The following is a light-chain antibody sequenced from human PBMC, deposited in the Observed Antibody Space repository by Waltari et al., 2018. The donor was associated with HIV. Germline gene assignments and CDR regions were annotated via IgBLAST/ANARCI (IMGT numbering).Light chain of an antibody. Sequence: QSALTQPASVSGSPGQSITISCTGTSSDIGGYNFVSWYQQHPGRAPRLMIYEVTSRPSGVSNRFSGSRSGNPASLTISGLQAEDEADYYCSSYTSSATGVLFGGGTTLTVL. V-gene: IGLV2-14*01. CDR3: SSYTSSATGVL. CDR1: SSDIGGYNF. J-gene: IGLJ2*01. CDR2: EVT.